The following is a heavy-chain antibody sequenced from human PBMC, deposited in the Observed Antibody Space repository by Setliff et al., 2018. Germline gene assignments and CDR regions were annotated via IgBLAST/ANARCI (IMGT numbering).Heavy chain of an antibody. J-gene: IGHJ4*02. D-gene: IGHD3-3*01. CDR2: IKPSGGST. V-gene: IGHV1-46*01. CDR3: ARESGGDYNFNFDY. Sequence: ASVEVSCKASGYTFTNYYMHWVRQAPGQGLEWMGIIKPSGGSTNYAQKFHGRVTMTRDTSTSTVYMELSSLRSEDTAVYYCARESGGDYNFNFDYWGQGTLVTVSS. CDR1: GYTFTNYY.